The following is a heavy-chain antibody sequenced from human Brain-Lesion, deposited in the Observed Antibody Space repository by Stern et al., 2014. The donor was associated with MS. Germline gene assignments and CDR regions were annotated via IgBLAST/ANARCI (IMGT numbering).Heavy chain of an antibody. V-gene: IGHV4-61*02. Sequence: VQLVESGPGLVKPSQTLSLTCIVSGDSISSGSFYWNWIRQPAGKGLEWIGRIYSSGSTNYNPYLKSPVTISGDPSKNQFSLKVISMTAADTAVYYCARETGGYTYGDTDFFDYWGQGALVTVSS. CDR3: ARETGGYTYGDTDFFDY. D-gene: IGHD5-18*01. CDR1: GDSISSGSFY. J-gene: IGHJ4*02. CDR2: IYSSGST.